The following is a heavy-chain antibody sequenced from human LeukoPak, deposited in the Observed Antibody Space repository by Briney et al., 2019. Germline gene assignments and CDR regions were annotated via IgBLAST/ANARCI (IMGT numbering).Heavy chain of an antibody. V-gene: IGHV3-7*01. J-gene: IGHJ4*02. CDR2: IKQDGSEK. CDR1: GFTFSSYW. Sequence: GGSLRLSCAASGFTFSSYWMSWVRQAPGKGLEWVANIKQDGSEKYYVDSVKGRFTISRDNAKSSLYLQMNSLRAEDTAVYYCARGPGDSSGYYFDYWGQGTLVTVSS. D-gene: IGHD3-22*01. CDR3: ARGPGDSSGYYFDY.